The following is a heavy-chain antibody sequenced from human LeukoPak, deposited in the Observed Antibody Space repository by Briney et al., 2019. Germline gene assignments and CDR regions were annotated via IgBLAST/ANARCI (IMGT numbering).Heavy chain of an antibody. CDR1: GFTFSSYG. CDR3: ARGPRKVYYDSSGYYGTSGAFDI. J-gene: IGHJ3*02. Sequence: GGSLRLSCAASGFTFSSYGMHWVRQAPGKGLEWVAVIWYDGSNKYYADSVKGRFTISRDNSKNTLYLQMNSLRAEDTAVYYCARGPRKVYYDSSGYYGTSGAFDIWGQGTMVTVSS. D-gene: IGHD3-22*01. V-gene: IGHV3-33*01. CDR2: IWYDGSNK.